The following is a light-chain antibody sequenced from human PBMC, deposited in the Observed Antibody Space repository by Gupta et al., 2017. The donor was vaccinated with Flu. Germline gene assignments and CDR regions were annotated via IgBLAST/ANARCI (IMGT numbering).Light chain of an antibody. J-gene: IGLJ2*01. CDR1: SSNIGAGYD. V-gene: IGLV1-40*01. CDR3: QSYDSSLSGSV. Sequence: QSVLTQPPSVSGAPGQRVTISCTGSSSNIGAGYDLHWYQHLPGTAPKLLIYGNSNRPSGVPDRFSGSQSGTSSSLAITGLQAEDEADYYCQSYDSSLSGSVFGGGTRLTVL. CDR2: GNS.